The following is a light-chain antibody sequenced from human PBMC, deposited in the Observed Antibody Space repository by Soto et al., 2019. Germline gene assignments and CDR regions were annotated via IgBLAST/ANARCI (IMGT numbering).Light chain of an antibody. CDR3: QQSSRTPWT. CDR1: QSISNY. J-gene: IGKJ1*01. V-gene: IGKV1-39*01. CDR2: TAS. Sequence: DIQMTQSPSSLSASVGDRVTITCRASQSISNYLNWYQQKPGQAPKLVIYTASSWQSGVPSRFSGSGSGTDFTLTISSLQPEDFATYFCQQSSRTPWTFGQGTKVDIK.